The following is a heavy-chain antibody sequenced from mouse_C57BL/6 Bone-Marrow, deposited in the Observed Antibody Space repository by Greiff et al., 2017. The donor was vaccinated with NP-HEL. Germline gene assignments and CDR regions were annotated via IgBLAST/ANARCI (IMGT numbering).Heavy chain of an antibody. J-gene: IGHJ2*01. CDR1: GYTFTSYG. V-gene: IGHV1-81*01. Sequence: VQLQQSGAELARPGASVKLSCKASGYTFTSYGISWVKQRTGQGLEWIGEIYPRSGNTYYNEKFKGKATLTADKSSSTAYMELRSLTSEDSAVYFCAREGITTVVADFDYWGQGTTLTVSS. CDR3: AREGITTVVADFDY. CDR2: IYPRSGNT. D-gene: IGHD1-1*01.